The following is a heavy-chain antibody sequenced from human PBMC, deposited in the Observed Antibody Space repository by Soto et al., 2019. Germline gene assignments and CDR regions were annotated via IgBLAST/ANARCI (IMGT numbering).Heavy chain of an antibody. CDR3: VREVYVFGSGYYTGNRTDV. CDR2: IYYSGST. V-gene: IGHV4-59*01. CDR1: GGSISSYY. Sequence: QVQLQESGPGLVKPSETLSLTCTVSGGSISSYYWSWIRQPPGKGLEWIGYIYYSGSTNYNPSLNGRVTASVNTTKNQFSLKLSSVTAADTAVYYCVREVYVFGSGYYTGNRTDVWGQGTTVTVSS. J-gene: IGHJ6*02. D-gene: IGHD3-3*01.